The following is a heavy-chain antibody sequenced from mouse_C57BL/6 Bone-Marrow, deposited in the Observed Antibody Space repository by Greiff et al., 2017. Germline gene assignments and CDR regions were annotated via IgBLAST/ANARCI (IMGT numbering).Heavy chain of an antibody. D-gene: IGHD2-1*01. CDR2: IYPGDGDT. CDR3: AREGGNYFWFAY. Sequence: VHLVESGPELVKPGASVKISCKASGYAFSSSWMNWVKQRPGKGLEWIGRIYPGDGDTNYNGKFKGKGTLTADKSSSIAYMQLSSLTSEASAVYFCAREGGNYFWFAYWGQGTLVTVSA. V-gene: IGHV1-82*01. J-gene: IGHJ3*01. CDR1: GYAFSSSW.